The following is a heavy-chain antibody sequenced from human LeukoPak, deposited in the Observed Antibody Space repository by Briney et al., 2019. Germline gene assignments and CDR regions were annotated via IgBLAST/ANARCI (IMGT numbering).Heavy chain of an antibody. CDR1: GDSIKSYY. D-gene: IGHD3-10*01. Sequence: PSETLSLTCTVSGDSIKSYYWSWIRQPPGKGLEWIGRIDRSGNTYYNPPLKSRVAISVDTSSNQFSLRLTSVTAADTAVYYCARMDDYFGSGNYYNVINYYYMDVWGKGTTVTVS. J-gene: IGHJ6*03. CDR3: ARMDDYFGSGNYYNVINYYYMDV. CDR2: IDRSGNT. V-gene: IGHV4-38-2*02.